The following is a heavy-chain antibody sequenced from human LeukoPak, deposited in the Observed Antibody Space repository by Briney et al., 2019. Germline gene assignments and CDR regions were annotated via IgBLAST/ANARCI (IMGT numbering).Heavy chain of an antibody. J-gene: IGHJ3*02. CDR3: ARVSGSYYKGAFDI. Sequence: PGRSLRLSCAASGFTFSSYAMHWVRQAPGKGLEWVAVISYDGSNKYYADSVKGRFTISRDNSKNTLYLQMNSLRAEDTAVYYCARVSGSYYKGAFDIWGQGTMVTVSS. D-gene: IGHD1-26*01. CDR1: GFTFSSYA. V-gene: IGHV3-30-3*01. CDR2: ISYDGSNK.